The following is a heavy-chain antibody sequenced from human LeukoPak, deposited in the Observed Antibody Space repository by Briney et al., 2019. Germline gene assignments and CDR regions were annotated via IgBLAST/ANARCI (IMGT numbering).Heavy chain of an antibody. CDR3: AKNGAAPKVYYFDY. J-gene: IGHJ4*02. CDR2: ISGSSGST. CDR1: GFTISSFA. Sequence: GGSLRLSCAASGFTISSFAMSWVRQAPGKGLEWVSAISGSSGSTYYADSVKGRFTISRDNSKNTLYLQVNSLRAEDTAVYYCAKNGAAPKVYYFDYWGQGTLVTVSS. V-gene: IGHV3-23*01. D-gene: IGHD6-13*01.